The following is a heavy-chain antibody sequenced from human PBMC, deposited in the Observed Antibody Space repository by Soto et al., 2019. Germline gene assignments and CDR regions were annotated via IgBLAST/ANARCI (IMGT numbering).Heavy chain of an antibody. CDR2: IKQDGSQK. D-gene: IGHD2-2*01. Sequence: PGGSLRLSCASSGFAFSSFWMSWVRQAPGKGLEWVANIKQDGSQKYYVDSVKGRFTISRDNALNSLSLQMSSLRDEDTAVYYCASQRGTGCQDYRGPGTLVTGSS. CDR1: GFAFSSFW. CDR3: ASQRGTGCQDY. J-gene: IGHJ4*02. V-gene: IGHV3-7*01.